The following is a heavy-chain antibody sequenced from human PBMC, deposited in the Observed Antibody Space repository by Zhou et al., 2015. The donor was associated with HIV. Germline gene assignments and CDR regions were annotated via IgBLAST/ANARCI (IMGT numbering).Heavy chain of an antibody. CDR2: IIPIFGTA. D-gene: IGHD3-22*01. CDR1: GGTFSSYA. J-gene: IGHJ4*02. V-gene: IGHV1-69*01. Sequence: QVQLVQSGAEVKKPGSSVKVSCKASGGTFSSYAISWVRQAPGQGLEWMGGIIPIFGTANYAQKFQGRVTITADESTSTAYMELSSLRSEDTAVYYCARDPTPTYYYDSSGYSVLGYWGQGTLVTVSS. CDR3: ARDPTPTYYYDSSGYSVLGY.